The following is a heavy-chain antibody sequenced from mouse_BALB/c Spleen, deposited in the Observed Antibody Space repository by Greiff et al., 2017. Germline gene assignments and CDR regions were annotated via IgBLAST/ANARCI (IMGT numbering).Heavy chain of an antibody. CDR2: ISSGGSYT. V-gene: IGHV5-9-1*01. CDR1: GFTFSSYA. CDR3: ARRRDYGSSYYFDY. Sequence: EVMLVESGGGLVKPGGSLKLSCAASGFTFSSYAMSWVRQTPEKRLEWVATISSGGSYTYYPDSVKGRFTISRDNAKNTLYLQMSSLRSEDTAMYYCARRRDYGSSYYFDYWGQGTTLTVSS. J-gene: IGHJ2*01. D-gene: IGHD1-1*01.